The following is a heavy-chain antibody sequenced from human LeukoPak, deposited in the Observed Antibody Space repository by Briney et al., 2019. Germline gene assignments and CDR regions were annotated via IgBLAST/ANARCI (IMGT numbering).Heavy chain of an antibody. CDR1: GFTFSSYY. Sequence: PGGSLRLSCAASGFTFSSYYMSWIRQAPGKGLEWVSYISSSSSYTNYADSVKGRFTISRDNAKNSLYLQMNSLRAEDTAVYYCARETRYYDILTGYQHAAFDIWGQGTMVTVSS. J-gene: IGHJ3*02. D-gene: IGHD3-9*01. CDR3: ARETRYYDILTGYQHAAFDI. CDR2: ISSSSSYT. V-gene: IGHV3-11*06.